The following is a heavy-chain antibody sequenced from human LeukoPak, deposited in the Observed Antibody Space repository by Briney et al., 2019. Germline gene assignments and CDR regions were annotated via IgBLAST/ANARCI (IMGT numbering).Heavy chain of an antibody. V-gene: IGHV1-18*01. Sequence: ASVKVSCKASGYTFTSYGISWVRQAPGQGLEWMGWVSSYNGNTDYAQKFQDRVTMTTETSTNTAFMELRSLTSDDTAVYYCARDHAFDVWGQGTLVIVSS. CDR1: GYTFTSYG. CDR2: VSSYNGNT. J-gene: IGHJ3*01. CDR3: ARDHAFDV.